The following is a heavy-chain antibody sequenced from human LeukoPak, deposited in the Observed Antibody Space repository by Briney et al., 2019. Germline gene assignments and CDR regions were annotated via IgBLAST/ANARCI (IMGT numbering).Heavy chain of an antibody. D-gene: IGHD3-10*01. CDR2: INSDGSTT. CDR1: GFTFSSYW. CDR3: ASQIWLGELFAHY. J-gene: IGHJ4*02. Sequence: GGSLRLSCVATGFTFSSYWMHWVRQAPGKGLVWVSRINSDGSTTDYADSVKGRFTISRDNAKNTLYLQMNSLRVEDTAVYYCASQIWLGELFAHYWGQGTLVTVSS. V-gene: IGHV3-74*01.